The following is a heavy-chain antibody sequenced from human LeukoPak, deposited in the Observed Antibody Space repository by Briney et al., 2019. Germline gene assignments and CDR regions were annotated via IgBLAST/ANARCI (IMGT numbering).Heavy chain of an antibody. CDR2: IRYDGSNK. Sequence: PGGSLRLSCAASGFTFSSYGMHWVRQAPGKGLEWVAFIRYDGSNKYYADSVKGRFTISGDNSKNTLYLQMNRLRAEDTAVYYCAKADGSSRMGYFDYWGQGTLVTVSS. J-gene: IGHJ4*02. V-gene: IGHV3-30*02. CDR3: AKADGSSRMGYFDY. CDR1: GFTFSSYG. D-gene: IGHD6-13*01.